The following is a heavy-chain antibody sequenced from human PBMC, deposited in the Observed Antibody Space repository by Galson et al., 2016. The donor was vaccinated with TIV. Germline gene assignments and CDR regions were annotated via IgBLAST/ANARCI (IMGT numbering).Heavy chain of an antibody. J-gene: IGHJ5*02. CDR3: ARARSAPGWFDP. CDR2: IWYDGLNQ. Sequence: SLRLSCAASGFTFSSFGMHWVRQAPGKGLEWVAVIWYDGLNQYYTGSVKGRFTISRDNSKNTLYLQMNSLRVEDTAMYYCARARSAPGWFDPWGQGTLVTVSS. CDR1: GFTFSSFG. V-gene: IGHV3-33*01. D-gene: IGHD6-13*01.